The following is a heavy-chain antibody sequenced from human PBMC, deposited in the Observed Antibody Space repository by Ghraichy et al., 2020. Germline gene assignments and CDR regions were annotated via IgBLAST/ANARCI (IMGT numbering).Heavy chain of an antibody. V-gene: IGHV3-7*01. CDR1: GFTFSSYW. Sequence: GGSLRLSCAASGFTFSSYWMSWVRQAPGKGLEWVANIKQDGSEKYYVDSVKGRFTISRDNAKNSLYLQMNSLRAEDTAVYYCARDRWAYCSSTSCYKGGDYVNFDYWGQGTLVIVSS. CDR2: IKQDGSEK. D-gene: IGHD2-2*02. J-gene: IGHJ4*02. CDR3: ARDRWAYCSSTSCYKGGDYVNFDY.